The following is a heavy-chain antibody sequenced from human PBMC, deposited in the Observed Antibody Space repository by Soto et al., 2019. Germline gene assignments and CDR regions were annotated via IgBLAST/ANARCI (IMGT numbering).Heavy chain of an antibody. V-gene: IGHV1-2*04. CDR1: GYTFTGYY. J-gene: IGHJ6*02. CDR3: ARGGRPSAYTRRETYYYYYGMDV. CDR2: INPNSGGT. Sequence: GASVKVSCKASGYTFTGYYMHWVRQAPGQGLEWMGWINPNSGGTNYAQKFQGWVTMTRDTSISTAYMELSRLRSDDTAVYYCARGGRPSAYTRRETYYYYYGMDVWGQGTTVTVSS. D-gene: IGHD2-21*01.